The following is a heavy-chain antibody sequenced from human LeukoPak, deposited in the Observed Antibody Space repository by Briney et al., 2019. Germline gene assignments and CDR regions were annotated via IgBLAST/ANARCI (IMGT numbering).Heavy chain of an antibody. V-gene: IGHV3-21*01. Sequence: GGSLRLSCAASGFTFSSYSMNWVRQAPGKGLEWVSSISSSSSYIYYADSVKGRFTISRDNAKNSLYLQMNSLRAEDTAVYYCASERGSPYYYMDVWGKGTTVTISS. J-gene: IGHJ6*03. CDR2: ISSSSSYI. CDR3: ASERGSPYYYMDV. D-gene: IGHD6-13*01. CDR1: GFTFSSYS.